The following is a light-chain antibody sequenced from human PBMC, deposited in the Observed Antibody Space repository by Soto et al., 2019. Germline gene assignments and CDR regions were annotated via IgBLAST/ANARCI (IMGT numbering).Light chain of an antibody. J-gene: IGKJ4*01. CDR1: QSVSSN. CDR3: QQYNNWPRT. Sequence: EIVMTQSPATLSVSPGERATLSCRASQSVSSNLAWYQQKPGQAPRLLIYGASTRATRIPARFSGSGSGTEFTLTISSLQSEDFAVYYCQQYNNWPRTFGGGTKVEIK. CDR2: GAS. V-gene: IGKV3-15*01.